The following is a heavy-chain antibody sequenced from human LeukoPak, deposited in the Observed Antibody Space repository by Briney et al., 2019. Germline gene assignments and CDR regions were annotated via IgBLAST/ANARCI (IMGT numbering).Heavy chain of an antibody. CDR3: ARLPYCSGGSCYPGSDAFDI. V-gene: IGHV4-59*06. D-gene: IGHD2-15*01. Sequence: PGGSLRLSCAASGFTFSSYSMNWVRQAPGKGLEWIGYIYYSGTTYYNPSLKSRVTISVDTSKNQFSLKLSSVTAADTAVYHCARLPYCSGGSCYPGSDAFDIWGQGTMVTVSS. CDR2: IYYSGTT. CDR1: GFTFSSYS. J-gene: IGHJ3*02.